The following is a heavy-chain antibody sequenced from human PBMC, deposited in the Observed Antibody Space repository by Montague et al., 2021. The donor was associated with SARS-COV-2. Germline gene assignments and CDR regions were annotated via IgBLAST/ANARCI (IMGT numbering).Heavy chain of an antibody. CDR2: IYSGST. J-gene: IGHJ4*02. CDR1: GGSINGSSYY. D-gene: IGHD2-2*01. V-gene: IGHV4-39*07. Sequence: SETLSLTCTVSGGSINGSSYYWGWIRQPPGKGLEWIGSIYSGSTYYNPSLKSRVTISVDTSKNQFSLKLSSVTAADTAVFYCARELGYCSSTNCFHFDYWGQGTLVTVSS. CDR3: ARELGYCSSTNCFHFDY.